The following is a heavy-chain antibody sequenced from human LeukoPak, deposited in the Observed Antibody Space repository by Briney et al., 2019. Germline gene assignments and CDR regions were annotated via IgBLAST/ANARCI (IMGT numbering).Heavy chain of an antibody. V-gene: IGHV3-23*01. D-gene: IGHD6-19*01. J-gene: IGHJ3*02. CDR2: ISFIIST. CDR3: AKGTSSLNYDAFDI. Sequence: GGSLRLSCAASGFNFSNFGVNWVRQGPGKGLEWVSGISFIISTWSADSVKGRFTISRDNSKNTVYLQMNSLRDDDTAVYYCAKGTSSLNYDAFDIWGQGTLVTVSS. CDR1: GFNFSNFG.